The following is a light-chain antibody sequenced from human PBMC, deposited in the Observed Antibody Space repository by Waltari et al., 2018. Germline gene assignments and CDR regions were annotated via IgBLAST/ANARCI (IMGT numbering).Light chain of an antibody. CDR1: PSFLYSSNNKNY. J-gene: IGKJ2*01. CDR3: QQYYSTPYT. Sequence: DIVMTQSPDSLAVSLGEGATINCNSSPSFLYSSNNKNYLAWYQQKPGQPPKLLIYWASTRESGVPDRFSGSGSGTDFTLTISSLQAEDVAVYYCQQYYSTPYTFGQGTKLEIK. V-gene: IGKV4-1*01. CDR2: WAS.